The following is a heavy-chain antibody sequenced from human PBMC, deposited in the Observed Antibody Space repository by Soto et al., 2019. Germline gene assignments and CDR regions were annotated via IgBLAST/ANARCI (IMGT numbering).Heavy chain of an antibody. J-gene: IGHJ6*02. Sequence: EVQLPESGGGLVKPGGSLRISCAASGFTFHTYTMNWVRQARGKGLEWVSSISSRSSYLYYADSVKGRFTISRDDARNSLYLQMSGLRIDDTAVYYCAREVVSRPNTYHGLDVWGQGTTVPVSS. V-gene: IGHV3-21*01. CDR3: AREVVSRPNTYHGLDV. D-gene: IGHD2-15*01. CDR2: ISSRSSYL. CDR1: GFTFHTYT.